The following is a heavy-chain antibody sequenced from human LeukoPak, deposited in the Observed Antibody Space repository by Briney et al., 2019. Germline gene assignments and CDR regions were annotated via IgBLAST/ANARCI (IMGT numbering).Heavy chain of an antibody. V-gene: IGHV4-39*01. CDR1: GGSISSSSYY. D-gene: IGHD3-10*01. Sequence: PSETLSLTCTVSGGSISSSSYYWGWIRQPPGKGLEWIGSIYYSGSTYYNPSLKSRVTISVDTSKNQFSLKLSSVTAADTAVYYCARGRFGVSVMDVWGKGTTVTISS. J-gene: IGHJ6*04. CDR2: IYYSGST. CDR3: ARGRFGVSVMDV.